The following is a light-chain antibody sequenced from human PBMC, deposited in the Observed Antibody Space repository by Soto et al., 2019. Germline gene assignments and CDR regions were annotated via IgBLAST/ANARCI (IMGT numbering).Light chain of an antibody. V-gene: IGKV1-5*01. CDR1: QSISGW. Sequence: DIQMTQSPSTLSASVGDRVIITCRASQSISGWLAWYQQKPGKAPKFLIYDASSLQSGVPPRFSGSGSGTEFTLTIRSLQPDDIATYYCQQYSSYSAWTFGEGTKVDIK. J-gene: IGKJ1*01. CDR2: DAS. CDR3: QQYSSYSAWT.